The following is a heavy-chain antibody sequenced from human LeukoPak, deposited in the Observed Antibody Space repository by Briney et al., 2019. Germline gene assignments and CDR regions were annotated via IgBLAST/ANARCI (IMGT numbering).Heavy chain of an antibody. Sequence: GGSLRLSCAAAGFTFSSYAMSWVRQAPGKGLEWVSAISGSGGSTYYADSVKGRFTISRDNSKNTLYLQMNSLRAEDTAVYYCAKDPSYYDSSGYSFDYWGQGTLVTVSS. D-gene: IGHD3-22*01. CDR3: AKDPSYYDSSGYSFDY. CDR1: GFTFSSYA. V-gene: IGHV3-23*01. J-gene: IGHJ4*02. CDR2: ISGSGGST.